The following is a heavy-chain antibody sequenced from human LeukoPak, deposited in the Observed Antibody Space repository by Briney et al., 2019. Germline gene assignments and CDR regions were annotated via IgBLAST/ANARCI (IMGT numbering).Heavy chain of an antibody. Sequence: GGSLRLSCTASGFTFSSYGMHWVRQAPGKGLEWVAFIRNDGSNKYYADSVKGRFTISRDNSKNTLYLQMNSLRAEDTAVYYCAKDRGRQVYSYGIETGGHFDYWGQGTLVTGSS. CDR2: IRNDGSNK. V-gene: IGHV3-30*02. J-gene: IGHJ4*02. D-gene: IGHD5-18*01. CDR3: AKDRGRQVYSYGIETGGHFDY. CDR1: GFTFSSYG.